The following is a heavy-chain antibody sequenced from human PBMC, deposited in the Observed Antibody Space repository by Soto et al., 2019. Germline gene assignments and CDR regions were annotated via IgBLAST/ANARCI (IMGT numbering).Heavy chain of an antibody. V-gene: IGHV1-58*02. CDR1: GCSFSRSA. Sequence: SGKVYCKASGCSFSRSAMQWVRQALGQRLEWIGWIVVGSGNTIYAQKFQERVTITRDMSTSTAYMELTSLRSEDTAVYYCAATVDRGYYYGMDVWGQGTMVTVSS. J-gene: IGHJ6*02. CDR2: IVVGSGNT. CDR3: AATVDRGYYYGMDV. D-gene: IGHD3-10*01.